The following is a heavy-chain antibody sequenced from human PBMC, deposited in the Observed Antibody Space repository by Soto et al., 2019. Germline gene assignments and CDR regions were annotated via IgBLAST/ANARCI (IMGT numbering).Heavy chain of an antibody. V-gene: IGHV3-11*06. CDR1: GFTFSDYY. D-gene: IGHD6-13*01. CDR2: ISSSSSYT. J-gene: IGHJ4*02. CDR3: ARVASDGSSWYLVDY. Sequence: QVQLVESGGGLVKPGGSLRLSCAASGFTFSDYYMSWIRQAPGKGLEWVSYISSSSSYTNYADSVKGRFTISRDNANNSLYLQMNSLRAEDTAVYYCARVASDGSSWYLVDYWGQGTLVTVSS.